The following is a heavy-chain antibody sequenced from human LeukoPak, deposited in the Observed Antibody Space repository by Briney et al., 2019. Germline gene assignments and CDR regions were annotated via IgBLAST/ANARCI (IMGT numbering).Heavy chain of an antibody. CDR1: GGSIDITNY. CDR3: TRESRPFSPFAY. Sequence: SETLSLTCGVSGGSIDITNYWSWVRQAPGKGLEWIGEISHSGTTNYNPSLRSRVAMSLDRANNQFSLSLTSVTAADTAVYYCTRESRPFSPFAYWGQGVLVTVSS. D-gene: IGHD2-2*01. V-gene: IGHV4-4*02. J-gene: IGHJ4*02. CDR2: ISHSGTT.